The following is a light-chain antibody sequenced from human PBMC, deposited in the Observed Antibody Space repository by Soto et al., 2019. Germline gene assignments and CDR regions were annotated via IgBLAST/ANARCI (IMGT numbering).Light chain of an antibody. CDR1: QSISSY. V-gene: IGKV1-39*01. Sequence: DIQMTQSPSSLSASVGDRVTITCRASQSISSYLNWYQQKPGKAPKLLIYAASSLPSGLPPRFSGSGSGTDFTLTISSLQPEDFATYYCPQSYSTLSLTFGGGTKVEIK. CDR3: PQSYSTLSLT. CDR2: AAS. J-gene: IGKJ4*01.